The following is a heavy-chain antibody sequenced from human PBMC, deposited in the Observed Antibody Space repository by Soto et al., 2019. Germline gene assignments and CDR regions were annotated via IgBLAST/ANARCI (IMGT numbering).Heavy chain of an antibody. CDR2: ISAYNGNT. V-gene: IGHV1-18*01. D-gene: IGHD3-3*01. CDR3: LRDRSGGSNSYVFWSGRRSWFDP. Sequence: ASVKVTCNASGYTITSYGISWLLQAPGQGLEWMGWISAYNGNTNYAQKLQGRVTMTTDTSTSTAYMELRSLRSDDTAVYFFLRDRSGGSNSYVFWSGRRSWFDPWG. J-gene: IGHJ5*02. CDR1: GYTITSYG.